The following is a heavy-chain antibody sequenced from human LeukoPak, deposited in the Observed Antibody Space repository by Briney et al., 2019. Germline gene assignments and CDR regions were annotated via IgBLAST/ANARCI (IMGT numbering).Heavy chain of an antibody. V-gene: IGHV3-30*02. CDR1: GFTFSSYA. CDR3: AKDHGSSDWYYFDY. Sequence: PGGSLRLSCAASGFTFSSYAMHWVRQAPGKELEWVAFIHYDGSNNYYADSVKGRFTISRDNSKNTPYLQMNTLRADDTAVYYCAKDHGSSDWYYFDYWGQGTPVTVSS. D-gene: IGHD6-13*01. J-gene: IGHJ4*02. CDR2: IHYDGSNN.